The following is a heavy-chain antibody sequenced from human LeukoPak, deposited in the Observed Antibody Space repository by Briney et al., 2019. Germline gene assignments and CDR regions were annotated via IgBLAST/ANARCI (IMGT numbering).Heavy chain of an antibody. CDR1: GYSFTSYW. Sequence: GESLKISCKGSGYSFTSYWIGWVRQMPGKGLEWMGIIYPGDSDTRYSPSFQGQVTISADKSISTAYPQWSSLKASDTAMYYCARRIVGATTGIDYWGQGTLVTVSS. CDR2: IYPGDSDT. CDR3: ARRIVGATTGIDY. D-gene: IGHD1-26*01. J-gene: IGHJ4*02. V-gene: IGHV5-51*01.